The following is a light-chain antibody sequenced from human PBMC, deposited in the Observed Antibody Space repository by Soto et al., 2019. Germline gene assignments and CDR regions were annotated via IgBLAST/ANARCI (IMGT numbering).Light chain of an antibody. CDR2: DVS. J-gene: IGLJ1*01. CDR1: SSDVGGYNY. Sequence: QAVLTQPASVSGPPGQSITISSSGTSSDVGGYNYVSWYQQHPGKAPKLMIYDVSNRPSGVSNRFSGSKSGNTAPLTISGLQAEDEADYYCSSYTSSSFYVFGTGTKVTVL. CDR3: SSYTSSSFYV. V-gene: IGLV2-14*01.